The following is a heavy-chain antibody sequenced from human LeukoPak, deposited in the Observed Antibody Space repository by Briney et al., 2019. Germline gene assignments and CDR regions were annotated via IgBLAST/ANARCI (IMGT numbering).Heavy chain of an antibody. V-gene: IGHV4-59*01. CDR1: AGSISSYY. CDR2: IYYSGST. Sequence: PSETLSLTCTVSAGSISSYYWSWIRQPPGKGLEWIGYIYYSGSTNYNPSLKSRVTISVDTSKNQFSLKLSSVTAADTAVYYCARLRLSGYDGMLYNWFDPWGQGTLVTVSS. J-gene: IGHJ5*02. CDR3: ARLRLSGYDGMLYNWFDP. D-gene: IGHD5-12*01.